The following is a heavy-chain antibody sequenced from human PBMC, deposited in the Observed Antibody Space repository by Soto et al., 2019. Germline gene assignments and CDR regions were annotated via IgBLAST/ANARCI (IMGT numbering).Heavy chain of an antibody. CDR3: ARARGTAMAPFDY. CDR1: GFTFSSYG. J-gene: IGHJ4*02. CDR2: IWYDGSNK. D-gene: IGHD5-18*01. Sequence: QVQLVESGGGVVQPGRSLRLSCAASGFTFSSYGMHWVRQAPGKGLEWVAVIWYDGSNKYYADSVKGRFTISRDNSKNTLDLQMNSLRAEDTAVYYCARARGTAMAPFDYWGQGTLVTVSS. V-gene: IGHV3-33*01.